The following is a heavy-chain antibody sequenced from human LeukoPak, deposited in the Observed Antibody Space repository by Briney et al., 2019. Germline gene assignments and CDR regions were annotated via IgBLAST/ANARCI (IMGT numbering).Heavy chain of an antibody. CDR3: GRDPDYGDPY. CDR1: GFSFSDSY. Sequence: GGSLRLSCSASGFSFSDSYMSWFRLSPEKGLEWIAYITSSGTTTEYADSVKGRFTIARVNAKNSLYLQMNSLRPEDTAVYYCGRDPDYGDPYWGQGTLVTVSS. J-gene: IGHJ4*02. V-gene: IGHV3-11*01. D-gene: IGHD4/OR15-4a*01. CDR2: ITSSGTTT.